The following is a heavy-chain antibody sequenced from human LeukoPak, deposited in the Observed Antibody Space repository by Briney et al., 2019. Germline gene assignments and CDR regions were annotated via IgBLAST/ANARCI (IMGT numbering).Heavy chain of an antibody. V-gene: IGHV3-30*02. CDR3: AKLGAVAGISVPDY. D-gene: IGHD6-19*01. CDR1: GFTFSSYG. J-gene: IGHJ4*02. CDR2: IRYDGSNE. Sequence: GGSLRLSCAASGFTFSSYGMHWVRQAPGKGLEWVAFIRYDGSNEYYADSVKGRFIISRDNSKNTLYLQMNSLRAEDTAVYYCAKLGAVAGISVPDYWGQGTLVTVSS.